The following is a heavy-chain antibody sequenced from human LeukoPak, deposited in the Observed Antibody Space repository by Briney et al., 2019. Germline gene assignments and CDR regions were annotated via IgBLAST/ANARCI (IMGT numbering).Heavy chain of an antibody. D-gene: IGHD5-18*01. J-gene: IGHJ4*02. Sequence: SETLSLTCTVSGGSISSSSYYWGWLCQPPGKGLEWIGSIYYSGSTYYNPSLKSRVTISVDTSKNQFSLKLSSVTAADTAVYYCARHVIWLPASDYWGQGTLVTVSS. CDR2: IYYSGST. CDR1: GGSISSSSYY. CDR3: ARHVIWLPASDY. V-gene: IGHV4-39*01.